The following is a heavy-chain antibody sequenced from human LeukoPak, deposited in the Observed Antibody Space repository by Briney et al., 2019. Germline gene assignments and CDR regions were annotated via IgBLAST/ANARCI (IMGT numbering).Heavy chain of an antibody. CDR1: GFTFSTYN. D-gene: IGHD6-19*01. CDR3: ARDRIAVAATETSFDY. Sequence: GGSLRLSCAASGFTFSTYNMNWVRQAPGKGLEWVSSISSITSFINYADSVKGRFTISRDNAKNSLYLQMSSLRAEDTAMYYCARDRIAVAATETSFDYWGQGTLVTVSS. V-gene: IGHV3-21*01. CDR2: ISSITSFI. J-gene: IGHJ4*02.